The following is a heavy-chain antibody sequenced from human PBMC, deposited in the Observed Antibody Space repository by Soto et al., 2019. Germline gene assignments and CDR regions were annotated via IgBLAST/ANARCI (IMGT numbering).Heavy chain of an antibody. V-gene: IGHV1-69*13. Sequence: GASVNVSCKASGGTFSSYAISWVRQAPGQGLEWMGGIIPIFGTANYAQKFQGRVTITADESTSTAYMELSSLRSEDTAVYYCARREDIVVVPAAALYYYYGMDVWGQGTTVTVSS. CDR3: ARREDIVVVPAAALYYYYGMDV. D-gene: IGHD2-2*01. CDR1: GGTFSSYA. J-gene: IGHJ6*02. CDR2: IIPIFGTA.